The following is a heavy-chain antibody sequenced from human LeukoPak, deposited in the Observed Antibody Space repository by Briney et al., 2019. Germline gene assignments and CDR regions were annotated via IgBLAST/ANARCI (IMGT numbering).Heavy chain of an antibody. CDR2: TYYRSKWYN. J-gene: IGHJ4*02. V-gene: IGHV6-1*01. CDR1: GDSVSSNSPA. D-gene: IGHD6-19*01. CDR3: ARVRNSSGWYFDY. Sequence: SQTLSLTCAISGDSVSSNSPAWNWIRQSPSRGLEWLGRTYYRSKWYNDYAVSVKSRITINPDTSKNQFSLQLNSVTPEDTAVYYCARVRNSSGWYFDYWGQGTLVTVSS.